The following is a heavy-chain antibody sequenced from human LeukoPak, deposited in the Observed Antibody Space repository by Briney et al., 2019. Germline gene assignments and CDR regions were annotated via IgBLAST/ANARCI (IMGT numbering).Heavy chain of an antibody. Sequence: GGSLRLSCAASGFTFSSYAIHWVRKAPGKGLESVAVVSNDGTEKYYADSAKGRFTISRDNSKNTLYLQMNSLRTEDTAVYYCARDGGDGYNDLDYWGQGTLVTVSS. CDR2: VSNDGTEK. D-gene: IGHD5-24*01. J-gene: IGHJ4*02. CDR1: GFTFSSYA. CDR3: ARDGGDGYNDLDY. V-gene: IGHV3-30-3*01.